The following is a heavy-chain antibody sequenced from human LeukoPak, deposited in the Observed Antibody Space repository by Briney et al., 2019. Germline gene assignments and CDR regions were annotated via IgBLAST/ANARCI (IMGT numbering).Heavy chain of an antibody. CDR2: IYTSGST. V-gene: IGHV4-4*09. CDR3: ARLFDGDCYSAVCPSYYYYYYMDV. D-gene: IGHD2-21*02. Sequence: PSETLSLTCTVSGGSISSYYWSWIRQPPGKGLEWIGYIYTSGSTNYNPSLKSRVTISVDTSKNQFSLKLSSVTAADTAVYHCARLFDGDCYSAVCPSYYYYYYMDVWGKGTTVTVSS. J-gene: IGHJ6*03. CDR1: GGSISSYY.